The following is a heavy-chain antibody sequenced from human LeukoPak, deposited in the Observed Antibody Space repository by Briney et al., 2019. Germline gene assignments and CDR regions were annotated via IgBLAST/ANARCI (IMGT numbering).Heavy chain of an antibody. V-gene: IGHV3-23*01. CDR2: ISASGSAT. J-gene: IGHJ6*02. CDR1: GFIFSNYG. Sequence: GGSLRLSCAASGFIFSNYGMNWVRQAPGKGLEWVAAISASGSATSYADSVKGRFTISRDNSKNTLYLQMNSLRAEDTAVYYCARDQGGYSYGYGMDVWGQGTTVTVSS. CDR3: ARDQGGYSYGYGMDV. D-gene: IGHD5-18*01.